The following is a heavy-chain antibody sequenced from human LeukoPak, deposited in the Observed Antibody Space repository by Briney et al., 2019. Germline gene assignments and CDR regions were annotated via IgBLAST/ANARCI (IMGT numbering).Heavy chain of an antibody. D-gene: IGHD3-22*01. CDR2: ISWNSGSI. Sequence: PGGSLRLSCAASGFTFDDYAMPWVRQAPGKGLEWVSGISWNSGSIGYADSVKGRFTISRDNSKNTLYLQMNSLRAEDTAVYYCARDRGYYYDSSGYLHMDVWGQGTTVTVSS. CDR1: GFTFDDYA. CDR3: ARDRGYYYDSSGYLHMDV. V-gene: IGHV3-9*01. J-gene: IGHJ6*02.